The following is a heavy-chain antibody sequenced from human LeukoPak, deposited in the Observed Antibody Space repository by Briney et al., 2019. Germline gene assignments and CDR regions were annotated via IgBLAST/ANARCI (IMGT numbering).Heavy chain of an antibody. Sequence: SETLSLTCTVSGGSISSYYWSWIRQPPGKGLEWIGYIYNSGSTNYNPSLKSRVTISVDTSKNQFSLKLSSVTAADTAVYYCARASSSWAKYYFDYWGQGTLVTVSS. CDR3: ARASSSWAKYYFDY. CDR2: IYNSGST. D-gene: IGHD6-13*01. CDR1: GGSISSYY. J-gene: IGHJ4*02. V-gene: IGHV4-59*01.